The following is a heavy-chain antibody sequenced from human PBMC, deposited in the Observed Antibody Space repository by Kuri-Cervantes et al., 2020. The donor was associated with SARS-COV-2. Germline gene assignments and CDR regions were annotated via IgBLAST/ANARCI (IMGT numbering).Heavy chain of an antibody. D-gene: IGHD3-3*01. CDR1: GGTFSSYA. CDR3: ARGSVFGVVIKKFDL. J-gene: IGHJ2*01. V-gene: IGHV1-69*06. CDR2: IIPIFGAA. Sequence: SVKVSCKASGGTFSSYAISWVRQAPGQGLEWMGGIIPIFGAANYAQKFQGRVTITADKSTSTAYMELSSLRSEDTAVYYCARGSVFGVVIKKFDLWGRGTLVTVSS.